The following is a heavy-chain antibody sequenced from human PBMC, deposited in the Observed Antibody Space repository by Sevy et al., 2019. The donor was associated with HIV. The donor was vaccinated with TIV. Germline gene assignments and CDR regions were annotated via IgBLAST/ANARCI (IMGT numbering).Heavy chain of an antibody. Sequence: GGSLRLSCAASGFTFSTYAMNWVRQAPGKGLEWVSSISGSGRSTYYADSVEGRFTISRHNSKNTLYLQMNSLRADDTAVHYCAEGYFSGGRCPGDYYYYGMDVWGQGTMVTVSS. CDR3: AEGYFSGGRCPGDYYYYGMDV. J-gene: IGHJ6*02. V-gene: IGHV3-23*01. CDR1: GFTFSTYA. CDR2: ISGSGRST. D-gene: IGHD2-15*01.